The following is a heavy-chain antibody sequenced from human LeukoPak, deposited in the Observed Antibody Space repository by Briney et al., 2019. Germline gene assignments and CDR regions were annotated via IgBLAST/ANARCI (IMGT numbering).Heavy chain of an antibody. CDR1: GGSISSYY. Sequence: SETLSLTCTVSGGSISSYYWSWIRQPAGKGLEWIGRIYISGSGSTNYNPSLKSRVTMSVDTSKNQFSLKLSSVTAADTAVYYCARQGYCSSTSCYQGWFDPWGQGTLVTVSS. V-gene: IGHV4-4*07. CDR3: ARQGYCSSTSCYQGWFDP. CDR2: IYISGSGST. D-gene: IGHD2-2*01. J-gene: IGHJ5*02.